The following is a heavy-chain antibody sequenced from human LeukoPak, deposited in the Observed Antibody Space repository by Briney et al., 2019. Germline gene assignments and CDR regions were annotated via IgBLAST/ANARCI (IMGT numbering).Heavy chain of an antibody. D-gene: IGHD2-2*01. V-gene: IGHV1-2*02. CDR1: VYSGTFYG. Sequence: ASVKLSFNSAVYSGTFYGMYLLRQAPGQGLEGMGWINPNSGGTNYAQKFHGMVSMTRDTTIITDYMEVSRLRPGYVAVYYCASSILSRSSTSCYYIWGQGNRVTVSS. CDR2: INPNSGGT. J-gene: IGHJ4*02. CDR3: ASSILSRSSTSCYYI.